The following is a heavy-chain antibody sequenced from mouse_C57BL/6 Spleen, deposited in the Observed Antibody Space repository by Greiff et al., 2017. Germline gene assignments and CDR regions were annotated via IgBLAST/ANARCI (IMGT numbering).Heavy chain of an antibody. D-gene: IGHD1-2*01. CDR3: ARVGIRRPYYYAMDY. CDR1: GFTFSDYY. J-gene: IGHJ4*01. Sequence: EVKLVESEGGLVQPGSSMKLSCTASGFTFSDYYMAWVRQVPEKGLEWVANINYDGSSPYYLDSLKSRFIISRDNAKNILYLQMSSLKSEDTATYYCARVGIRRPYYYAMDYWGQGTSVTVSS. CDR2: INYDGSSP. V-gene: IGHV5-16*01.